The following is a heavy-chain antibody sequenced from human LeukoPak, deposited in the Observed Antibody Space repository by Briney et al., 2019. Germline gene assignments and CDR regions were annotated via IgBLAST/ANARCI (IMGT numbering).Heavy chain of an antibody. J-gene: IGHJ6*02. CDR2: ISWNSGSI. Sequence: GGSLRLSCAASGFTFDDYAMHWVRQAPGKGLEWASGISWNSGSIGYADSVKGRFTISRDNAKNSLYLQMNSLRAEDTALYYCAKAHYYYGMDVWGQGTTVTVSS. CDR3: AKAHYYYGMDV. V-gene: IGHV3-9*01. CDR1: GFTFDDYA.